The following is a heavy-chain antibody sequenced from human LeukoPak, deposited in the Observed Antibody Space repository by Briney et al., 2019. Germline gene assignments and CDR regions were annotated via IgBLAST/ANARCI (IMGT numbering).Heavy chain of an antibody. V-gene: IGHV3-7*01. CDR3: ARDNGWGRYYFDS. Sequence: SGGSLRLSCAASGFTFSSYWMSWVRQAPGKGLEWVANIKQDGSEKYYVDSVKGRFTISRDNAENSLYLQMNSLRVEDTAVYYCARDNGWGRYYFDSWGQGTLATVSS. CDR2: IKQDGSEK. J-gene: IGHJ4*02. D-gene: IGHD6-19*01. CDR1: GFTFSSYW.